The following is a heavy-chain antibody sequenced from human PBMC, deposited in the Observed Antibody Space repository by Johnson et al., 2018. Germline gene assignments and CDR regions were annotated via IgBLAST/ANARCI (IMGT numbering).Heavy chain of an antibody. V-gene: IGHV1-69*01. CDR3: ARVGVGEVDFQH. Sequence: QVQLVESGAEVKKPGSSVKVSCKASGGTFSSYAISWVRQAPGQGLEWMGGIITIFGTANYAQKFQGRVTITADESTSTAYMELSSLRSEDTAVYYCARVGVGEVDFQHWGQGTLVTVSS. D-gene: IGHD3-16*01. CDR1: GGTFSSYA. CDR2: IITIFGTA. J-gene: IGHJ1*01.